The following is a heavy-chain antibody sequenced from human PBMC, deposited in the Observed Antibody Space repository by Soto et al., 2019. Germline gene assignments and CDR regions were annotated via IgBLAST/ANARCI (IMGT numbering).Heavy chain of an antibody. V-gene: IGHV3-21*01. J-gene: IGHJ4*02. Sequence: PGGSLRLSCAASGFTFSSYSMNWVRQAPGKGLEWVSSISSSSSYIYYADSVKGRFTISRDNAKNSLYLQMNSLRAEDTAVYYCARDLTSYGPFDYWGQGTLVTVSS. CDR2: ISSSSSYI. CDR3: ARDLTSYGPFDY. D-gene: IGHD5-18*01. CDR1: GFTFSSYS.